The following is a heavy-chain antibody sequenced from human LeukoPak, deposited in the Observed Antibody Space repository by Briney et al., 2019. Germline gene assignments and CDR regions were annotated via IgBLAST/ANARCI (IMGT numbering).Heavy chain of an antibody. CDR2: ISGSGGTT. J-gene: IGHJ6*02. CDR1: GFTFSSYA. D-gene: IGHD1-14*01. V-gene: IGHV3-23*01. CDR3: AKVSGGGLYYDGMDV. Sequence: GGSLRLSCAASGFTFSSYAMSWVRQAPGKGLEWVSVISGSGGTTYYADSVKGRFTISRDSSKNTLYLQMNSLRAEDTAVYYCAKVSGGGLYYDGMDVWGQGTTVTVSS.